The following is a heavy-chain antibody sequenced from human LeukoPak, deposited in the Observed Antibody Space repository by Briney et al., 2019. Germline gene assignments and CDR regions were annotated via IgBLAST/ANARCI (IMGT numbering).Heavy chain of an antibody. CDR3: ARENYCSSTSCPIDY. CDR1: GYTFTGYY. CDR2: INPNSGGT. D-gene: IGHD2-2*01. Sequence: ASVKVSCKASGYTFTGYYMHWVRQAPGQGLEWMGWINPNSGGTNHAQKFQGRVTMTRDTSISTAYMELSRLRSDDTAVYYCARENYCSSTSCPIDYWAREPWSPSPQ. V-gene: IGHV1-2*02. J-gene: IGHJ4*02.